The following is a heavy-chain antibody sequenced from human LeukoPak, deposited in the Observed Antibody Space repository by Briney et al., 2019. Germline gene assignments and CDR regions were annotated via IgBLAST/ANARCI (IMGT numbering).Heavy chain of an antibody. V-gene: IGHV3-9*01. J-gene: IGHJ6*02. CDR2: ISWNSGSI. CDR1: GFTFDDYA. D-gene: IGHD6-13*01. Sequence: GRSLRLSCAASGFTFDDYAMHWVRQAPGKGLGWVSGISWNSGSIGYADSVKGRFTISRDNAKNSLYLQMNSLRAEDTALYYCAKDIGYSSSAYYYYYGMDVWGQGTTVTVSS. CDR3: AKDIGYSSSAYYYYYGMDV.